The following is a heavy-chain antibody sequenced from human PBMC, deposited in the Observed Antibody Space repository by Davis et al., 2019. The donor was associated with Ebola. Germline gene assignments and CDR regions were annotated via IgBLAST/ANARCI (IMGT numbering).Heavy chain of an antibody. CDR3: ARVSVGKWLLPFDL. CDR2: IYHSGST. Sequence: MPSETLSLTCAVSGGSISSSNWWSWVRQPPGKGLEWIGEIYHSGSTNYNPSLKSRVTISVDTSKNQFSLKLSSVTAADTAVYYCARVSVGKWLLPFDLWGRGTLVTVSS. CDR1: GGSISSSNW. J-gene: IGHJ2*01. D-gene: IGHD3-22*01. V-gene: IGHV4-4*02.